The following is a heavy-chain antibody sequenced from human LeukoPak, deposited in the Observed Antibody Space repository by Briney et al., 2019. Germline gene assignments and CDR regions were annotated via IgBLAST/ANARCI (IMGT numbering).Heavy chain of an antibody. J-gene: IGHJ5*02. Sequence: SETLSLTCTVAGGSISTYCWGWVRQPAGRGRGWVGRIYTSGSTNYNTSLKSRVTMSVATSKKQFSLKLSSVTAAATAGYYCARGTVRGRSSSWNGGRNWVGPCGRGTLVSVS. V-gene: IGHV4-4*07. CDR3: ARGTVRGRSSSWNGGRNWVGP. D-gene: IGHD6-13*01. CDR2: IYTSGST. CDR1: GGSISTYC.